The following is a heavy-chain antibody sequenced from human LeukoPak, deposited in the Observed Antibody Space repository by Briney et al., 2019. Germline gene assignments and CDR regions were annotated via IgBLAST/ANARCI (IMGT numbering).Heavy chain of an antibody. V-gene: IGHV4-4*02. Sequence: PSGTLSLTCAISGASISSTNWWIWVRQPPGKGLEWIGEMHHSGRTNYNPCLKSRITISVDKSKNQVFLRLNSVAAADTALYYCARAQEGCSRASCYLEPWGQGTLVTVSS. D-gene: IGHD2-2*01. J-gene: IGHJ5*02. CDR3: ARAQEGCSRASCYLEP. CDR1: GASISSTNW. CDR2: MHHSGRT.